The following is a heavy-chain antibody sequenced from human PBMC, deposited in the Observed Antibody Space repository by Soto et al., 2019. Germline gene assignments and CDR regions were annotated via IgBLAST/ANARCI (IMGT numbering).Heavy chain of an antibody. CDR2: INPETGGT. D-gene: IGHD4-17*01. Sequence: ASVKVSCKASGYTFTGYYVHWVREAPGQGLEWMGWINPETGGTSYAQKFQGRVTLSRDTSINTAYLELSRLRFDDAAVYFCARALTTGYYYYGMDVWGQGTMVTVSS. V-gene: IGHV1-2*02. CDR3: ARALTTGYYYYGMDV. J-gene: IGHJ6*02. CDR1: GYTFTGYY.